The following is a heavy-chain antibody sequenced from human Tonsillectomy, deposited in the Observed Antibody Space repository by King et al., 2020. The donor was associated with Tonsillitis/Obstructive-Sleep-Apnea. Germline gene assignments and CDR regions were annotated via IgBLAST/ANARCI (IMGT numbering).Heavy chain of an antibody. CDR2: IYYSGST. V-gene: IGHV4-59*01. D-gene: IGHD4-23*01. CDR1: GGSISSYY. J-gene: IGHJ4*02. Sequence: VQLQESGPGLVKPSETLSLTCTVSGGSISSYYWSWIRQPPGKGLEWIGYIYYSGSTNYNPSLKSRVTISVDTSKNQFSLKLSSVTVADTAVYYCARGAVVTPGFDYWGQGTLVTVSS. CDR3: ARGAVVTPGFDY.